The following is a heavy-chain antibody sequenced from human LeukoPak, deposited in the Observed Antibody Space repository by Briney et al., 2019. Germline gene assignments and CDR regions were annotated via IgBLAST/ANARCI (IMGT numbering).Heavy chain of an antibody. CDR1: GGSISSGGYY. V-gene: IGHV4-31*03. CDR2: IYYSGST. CDR3: AKREYYDSTNYFPY. J-gene: IGHJ4*02. Sequence: TSETLSLTCTVSGGSISSGGYYWSWIRQHPGKGLEWIGYIYYSGSTYYNPSLKSRVTISVDTSKNQFSLKLSSVTAADTAVYYCAKREYYDSTNYFPYWGQGTLVTVSS. D-gene: IGHD3-22*01.